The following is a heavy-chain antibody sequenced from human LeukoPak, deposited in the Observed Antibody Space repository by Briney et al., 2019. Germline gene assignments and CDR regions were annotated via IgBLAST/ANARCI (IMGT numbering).Heavy chain of an antibody. CDR1: EFTFSSYS. Sequence: GGSLRLSCAASEFTFSSYSMNWVRQAPGKGLEWVSYITNSGNSKSYADSVKGRFTISRDNTKNSLYLQMNGLRAEDTAVYYCARRYGIAGLTYFNYYGMDVWGQGTTVTVS. CDR3: ARRYGIAGLTYFNYYGMDV. J-gene: IGHJ6*02. D-gene: IGHD1-1*01. CDR2: ITNSGNSK. V-gene: IGHV3-48*01.